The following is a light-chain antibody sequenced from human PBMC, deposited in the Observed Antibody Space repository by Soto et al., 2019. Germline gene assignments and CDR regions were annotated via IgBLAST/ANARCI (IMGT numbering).Light chain of an antibody. Sequence: IQMTQSPSTLSASVGDTVTITCRASESIYSWLAWYKQIPGKAPQLLIYKTSTLQGGVPSRFSGSGSGAEYSLTINSLQPDDFATYYCQEYNTNSRTFGQGTRV. V-gene: IGKV1-5*03. CDR1: ESIYSW. CDR3: QEYNTNSRT. J-gene: IGKJ1*01. CDR2: KTS.